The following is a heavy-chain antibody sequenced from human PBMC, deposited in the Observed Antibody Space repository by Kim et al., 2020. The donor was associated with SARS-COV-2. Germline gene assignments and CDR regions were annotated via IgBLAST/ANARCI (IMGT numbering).Heavy chain of an antibody. CDR3: ARGNGRIAVAGTGEDP. Sequence: ASVKVSCKASGYTFTGYYMHWVRQAPGQGLEWMGRINPNSGGTNYAQKFQGRVTMTRDTSISTAYMELSRLRSDDTAVYYCARGNGRIAVAGTGEDPWGQGTLVTVSS. J-gene: IGHJ5*02. V-gene: IGHV1-2*06. CDR1: GYTFTGYY. D-gene: IGHD6-19*01. CDR2: INPNSGGT.